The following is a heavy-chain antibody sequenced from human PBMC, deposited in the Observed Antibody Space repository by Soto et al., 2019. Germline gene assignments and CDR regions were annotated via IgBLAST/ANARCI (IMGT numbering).Heavy chain of an antibody. CDR1: GFTFSSYA. CDR2: ISGSGGST. CDR3: AKEGHYYDSSGYYYFDY. V-gene: IGHV3-23*01. D-gene: IGHD3-22*01. Sequence: GGSLRLSCAASGFTFSSYAMSWVRQAPGKGLEWVSAISGSGGSTYYADSVKGRFTISRDNSKNTLYLQMNSLRAEDTAVYYCAKEGHYYDSSGYYYFDYWGQGTLVTVSS. J-gene: IGHJ4*02.